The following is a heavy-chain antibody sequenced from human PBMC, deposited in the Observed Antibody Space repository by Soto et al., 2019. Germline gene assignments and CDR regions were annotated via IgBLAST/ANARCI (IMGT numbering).Heavy chain of an antibody. V-gene: IGHV1-2*04. J-gene: IGHJ4*02. Sequence: ASVKVSCKASGYTFTGYYMHWVRQAPGQGLEWMGWINPNSGGTNYAQEFQGWVTMTRDTSISTAYMELSRLRSDDTAVYYCARSPMVAATSIDYWGQGTLVTVSS. CDR3: ARSPMVAATSIDY. CDR1: GYTFTGYY. CDR2: INPNSGGT. D-gene: IGHD2-15*01.